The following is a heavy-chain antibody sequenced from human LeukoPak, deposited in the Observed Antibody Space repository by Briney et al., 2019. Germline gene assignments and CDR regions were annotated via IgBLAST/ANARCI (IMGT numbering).Heavy chain of an antibody. Sequence: GGSLRLSCAASGFTFSSYSMNWVRQAPGKGLEWVSSISSSSSYIYYADSVKGRFTISRDNAKNSLYLQMNSLRAEDTAVYYCARGAAAGTYFDYWGQGTLVTVSS. CDR2: ISSSSSYI. D-gene: IGHD6-13*01. J-gene: IGHJ4*02. CDR1: GFTFSSYS. CDR3: ARGAAAGTYFDY. V-gene: IGHV3-21*01.